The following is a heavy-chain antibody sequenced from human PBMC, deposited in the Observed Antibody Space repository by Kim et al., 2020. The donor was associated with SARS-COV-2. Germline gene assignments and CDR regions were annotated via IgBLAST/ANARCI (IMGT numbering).Heavy chain of an antibody. V-gene: IGHV3-30*18. CDR2: ISYDGSNK. D-gene: IGHD6-13*01. CDR1: GFTFSSYG. CDR3: AKDLYRLAAAGTGLFDY. J-gene: IGHJ4*02. Sequence: GGSLRLSCAASGFTFSSYGMHWVRQAPGKGLEWVAVISYDGSNKYYADSVKGRFTISRDNSKNTLYLQMNSLRAEDTAVYYCAKDLYRLAAAGTGLFDYWGQGTLVTVSS.